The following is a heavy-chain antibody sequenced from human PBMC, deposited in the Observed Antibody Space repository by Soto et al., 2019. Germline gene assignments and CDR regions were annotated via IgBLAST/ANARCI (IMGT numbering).Heavy chain of an antibody. V-gene: IGHV1-8*01. CDR3: ARGVSAGVDY. CDR1: GYSFTRLD. J-gene: IGHJ4*02. CDR2: MQPNTGRT. D-gene: IGHD1-26*01. Sequence: QVQLVQSGAEVREPGASVKVSCKASGYSFTRLDINWVRQTAGQGLEWMGWMQPNTGRTGYAQKFQGRVTMTRDTSINTAYMELTTLTSDSTAFYYCARGVSAGVDYWGQGTLVTVSS.